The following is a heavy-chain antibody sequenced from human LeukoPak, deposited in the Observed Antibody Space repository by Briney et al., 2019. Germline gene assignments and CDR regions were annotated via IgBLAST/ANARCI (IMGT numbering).Heavy chain of an antibody. CDR3: ARGQDSTSTGYDCWSGYRPHDFDY. CDR2: INHSGNT. V-gene: IGHV4-34*01. D-gene: IGHD3-3*01. J-gene: IGHJ4*02. Sequence: SETLSLTCAVSGGSFSGYYWSWIRQPPGKGLEWIGEINHSGNTNYNPSLKSRVTISVHTSKSQFSLKLSSVTAEDTAVYYCARGQDSTSTGYDCWSGYRPHDFDYWGQGTLVTVSS. CDR1: GGSFSGYY.